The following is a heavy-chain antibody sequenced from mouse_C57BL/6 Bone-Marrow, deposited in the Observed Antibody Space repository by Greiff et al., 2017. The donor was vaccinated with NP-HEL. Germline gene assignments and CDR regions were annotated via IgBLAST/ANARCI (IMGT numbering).Heavy chain of an antibody. J-gene: IGHJ4*01. D-gene: IGHD1-1*01. V-gene: IGHV14-4*01. CDR3: TTGGSSPYAMGY. CDR1: GFNIKDDY. Sequence: EVKLLESGAELVRPGASVKLSCTVSGFNIKDDYMHWVKQRPEQGLEWIGWIDPENGDTEYASKFQGKATITVDTSSNTAYLQLSSLTSKDTAVYYCTTGGSSPYAMGYGGQGTSVTVSA. CDR2: IDPENGDT.